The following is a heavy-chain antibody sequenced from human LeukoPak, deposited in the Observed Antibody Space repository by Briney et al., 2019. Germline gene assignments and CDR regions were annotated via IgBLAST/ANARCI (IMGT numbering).Heavy chain of an antibody. CDR1: GFTFSSYA. D-gene: IGHD3-16*01. V-gene: IGHV3-23*01. CDR2: ISGSGGST. CDR3: AKVGGGLRLGDIPLDY. J-gene: IGHJ4*02. Sequence: PGGSLRLSCAASGFTFSSYAMSWVRQVPGKGLEWVSAISGSGGSTYYADSVKGRFTISRDNSKNTLYLQMNSLRAEDTAVYYCAKVGGGLRLGDIPLDYWGQGTLVTVSS.